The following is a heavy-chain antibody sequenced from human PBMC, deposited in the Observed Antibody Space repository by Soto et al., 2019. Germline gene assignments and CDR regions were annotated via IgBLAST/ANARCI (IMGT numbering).Heavy chain of an antibody. J-gene: IGHJ4*02. CDR1: GGSISSNY. CDR3: ARYRREAVAGYTLDN. Sequence: SETLSLTCTVSGGSISSNYWTWIRQPPGKGLEWIGYVYNSGSTNYNPSLKSRVTISEDTSKSQLSLKVNSMTAADTAVYYCARYRREAVAGYTLDNWGQGILVTVSS. V-gene: IGHV4-59*01. D-gene: IGHD6-13*01. CDR2: VYNSGST.